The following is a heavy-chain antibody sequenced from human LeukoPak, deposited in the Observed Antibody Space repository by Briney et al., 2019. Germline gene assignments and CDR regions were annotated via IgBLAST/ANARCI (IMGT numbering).Heavy chain of an antibody. J-gene: IGHJ4*02. V-gene: IGHV1-2*02. CDR3: AVGPMTTVTTGFDC. D-gene: IGHD4-17*01. CDR1: GYTFTGYY. Sequence: ASVKVSCKASGYTFTGYYMHWVRQAPGQGLEWMGWINPNSGGTNYAQKFQGRVTMTRDTSISTAYMELSRLRSDDTAVYYCAVGPMTTVTTGFDCWGQGTLVTVSS. CDR2: INPNSGGT.